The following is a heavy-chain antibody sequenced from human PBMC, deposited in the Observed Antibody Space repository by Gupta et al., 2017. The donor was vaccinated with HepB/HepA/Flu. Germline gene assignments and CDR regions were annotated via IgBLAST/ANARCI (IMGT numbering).Heavy chain of an antibody. CDR3: AKLLSISGAERRTIDY. CDR1: GFTFSRYA. CDR2: IDPSGTYT. Sequence: EVQLLESGGGLVQPGGSLRLSCAASGFTFSRYAMNWVRQAPGKGLEWVSTIDPSGTYTYYADSVRGRFIISRDNSKNTLYLQMNSLRAEDAAVYYCAKLLSISGAERRTIDYWGQGTLVTVSS. J-gene: IGHJ4*02. D-gene: IGHD3-3*01. V-gene: IGHV3-23*01.